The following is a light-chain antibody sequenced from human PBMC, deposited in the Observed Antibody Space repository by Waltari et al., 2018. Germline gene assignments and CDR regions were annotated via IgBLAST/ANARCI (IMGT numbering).Light chain of an antibody. Sequence: SYDLTQPPSVSVSPGQTARINCSGNELPRVYSYWYQQKPGQAPLLLIYKDTQRASGIPERFSGSTSGTTVTLTISGVQAEDEADYYCQSADTDFANHVLFGGGTQLTVL. CDR2: KDT. V-gene: IGLV3-25*03. J-gene: IGLJ2*01. CDR3: QSADTDFANHVL. CDR1: ELPRVY.